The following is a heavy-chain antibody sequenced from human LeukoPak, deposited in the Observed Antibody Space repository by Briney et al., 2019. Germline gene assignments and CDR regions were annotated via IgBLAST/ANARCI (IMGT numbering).Heavy chain of an antibody. CDR2: INSDGSST. D-gene: IGHD6-13*01. CDR1: GFTFSSYW. CDR3: ARDRVGTAAGQYYYYYMDV. J-gene: IGHJ6*03. Sequence: PGGSLRLSCAASGFTFSSYWMHWVRQAPGKGLVWVSRINSDGSSTTYADSVKGRFTISRDNAKNTLYLQMNSLRAEDTAVYYCARDRVGTAAGQYYYYYMDVWGKGTTVTISS. V-gene: IGHV3-74*01.